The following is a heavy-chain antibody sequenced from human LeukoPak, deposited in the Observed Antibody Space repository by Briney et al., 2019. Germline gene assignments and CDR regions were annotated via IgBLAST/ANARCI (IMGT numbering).Heavy chain of an antibody. CDR1: GFTFSSYG. CDR3: AKDTAPYYYDSSGYFRGDAFDI. CDR2: IRYDGSNK. D-gene: IGHD3-22*01. Sequence: GGSLRLSCAASGFTFSSYGMHWVRQAPGKGLEWVAFIRYDGSNKYYADSVKGRFTISRDNSKNTLYLQMNSLRAEDTAVYYCAKDTAPYYYDSSGYFRGDAFDIWGQGTMVTVSS. V-gene: IGHV3-30*02. J-gene: IGHJ3*02.